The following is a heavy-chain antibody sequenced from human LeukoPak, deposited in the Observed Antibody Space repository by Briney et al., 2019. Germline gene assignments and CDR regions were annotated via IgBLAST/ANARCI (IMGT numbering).Heavy chain of an antibody. D-gene: IGHD1-1*01. CDR3: ARVGDWNDLVY. J-gene: IGHJ4*02. CDR2: INHSGST. V-gene: IGHV4-34*01. CDR1: GGSFSGYY. Sequence: SSETLSLTCAVYGGSFSGYYWSWIRQPPGKGLEWIGEINHSGSTNYNPSLKSRVTISVDTSKNRFSLKLSSVTAADTAVYYCARVGDWNDLVYWGQGTLVTVSS.